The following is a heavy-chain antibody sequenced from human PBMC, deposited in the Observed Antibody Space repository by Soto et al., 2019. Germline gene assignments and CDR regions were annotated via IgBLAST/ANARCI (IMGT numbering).Heavy chain of an antibody. CDR2: INHSGST. V-gene: IGHV4-34*01. CDR1: GGSFSGYY. J-gene: IGHJ4*02. D-gene: IGHD2-8*01. Sequence: QVQLQQWGAGLLKPSETLSLTCAVYGGSFSGYYWSWIRQPPGKGLEWIGEINHSGSTNYNPSLNSRVTLSVDTSKNQFSLKLSSVTAADTALYYCARVTRMSLDYWGQGTLVTVSS. CDR3: ARVTRMSLDY.